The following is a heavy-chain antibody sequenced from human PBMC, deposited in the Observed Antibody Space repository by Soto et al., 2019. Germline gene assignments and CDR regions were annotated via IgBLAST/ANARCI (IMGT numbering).Heavy chain of an antibody. Sequence: QVQLVQSGAEVKKPGSSVKVSCKASGGTFSNHAINWVRQAPGQGLEWMGRIIPIFTTTNYAQNFQGRVTITADESIITAYMELTSLKHDDTAVYYCAREVAADGTFREDVFDIWGQGTMVTVSS. CDR1: GGTFSNHA. CDR2: IIPIFTTT. D-gene: IGHD6-13*01. CDR3: AREVAADGTFREDVFDI. V-gene: IGHV1-69*12. J-gene: IGHJ3*02.